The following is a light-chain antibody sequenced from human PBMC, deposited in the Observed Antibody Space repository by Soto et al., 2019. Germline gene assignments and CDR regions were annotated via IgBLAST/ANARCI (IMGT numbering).Light chain of an antibody. V-gene: IGLV2-14*01. CDR1: SSDVGVYKY. Sequence: QSVLTQPASVSGSPGQSITISCTGTSSDVGVYKYVSWYQQHPGKAPKLIIYDVSNRPSGVSIRFSGSKSGNTASLTISGLQAEDEADYSCSSYTTRSTVFGGGTKLTVL. CDR3: SSYTTRSTV. J-gene: IGLJ2*01. CDR2: DVS.